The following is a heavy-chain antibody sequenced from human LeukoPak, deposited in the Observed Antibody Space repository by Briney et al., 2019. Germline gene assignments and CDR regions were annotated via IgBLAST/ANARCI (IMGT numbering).Heavy chain of an antibody. CDR2: FDPEDGET. CDR1: GYTLSELA. Sequence: ASVKVSCKVPGYTLSELAMHWVRQAPGKGLEWMGGFDPEDGETIYAQKFQGRVTMTEDTSTDTAYMELSSLRSEDTAVYYCATDLYCSGGSCPFDYWGQGTLVTVSS. J-gene: IGHJ4*02. CDR3: ATDLYCSGGSCPFDY. V-gene: IGHV1-24*01. D-gene: IGHD2-15*01.